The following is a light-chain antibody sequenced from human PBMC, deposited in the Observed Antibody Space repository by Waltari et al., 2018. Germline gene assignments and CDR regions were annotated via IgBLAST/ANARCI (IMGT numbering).Light chain of an antibody. V-gene: IGKV1-13*02. J-gene: IGKJ4*01. CDR1: QAISNY. CDR3: QQFDRYPLT. CDR2: DAS. Sequence: AIQLIQSPSSLSASVGDRVTITCRASQAISNYLAWYQQKPGKAPNVLIYDASTLQSGVPSRFSGSGSGTDFTLTISSLQPEDFATYYCQQFDRYPLTFGGGTKVEIK.